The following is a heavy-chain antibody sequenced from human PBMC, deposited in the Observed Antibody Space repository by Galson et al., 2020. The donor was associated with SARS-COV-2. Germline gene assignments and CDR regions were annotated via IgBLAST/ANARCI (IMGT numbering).Heavy chain of an antibody. CDR1: GYTFTSYY. Sequence: ASVKVSCKASGYTFTSYYIHWVRLAPGQGLEWMGIINPSGGGTTYAQKFQGRVTMTRDTSTSTVYMELSSLRSEDTAVYYCARDSQGGNDYNYLLFWGQGTLVTVSS. V-gene: IGHV1-46*01. CDR3: ARDSQGGNDYNYLLF. D-gene: IGHD4-4*01. J-gene: IGHJ4*02. CDR2: INPSGGGT.